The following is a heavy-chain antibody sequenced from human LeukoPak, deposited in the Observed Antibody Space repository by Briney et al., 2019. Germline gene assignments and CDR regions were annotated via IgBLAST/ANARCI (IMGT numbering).Heavy chain of an antibody. CDR2: INSDGRST. J-gene: IGHJ4*02. CDR3: ASHPIYGSGSYPFDY. V-gene: IGHV3-74*01. CDR1: GFTFSSYW. D-gene: IGHD3-10*01. Sequence: GGSLRLSCAASGFTFSSYWMHWVRQAPGKGLVWVSRINSDGRSTSYADSVKGRFTISRDNAKNTLYLQMNSLRAEDTAVYYCASHPIYGSGSYPFDYWGQGTLVTVSS.